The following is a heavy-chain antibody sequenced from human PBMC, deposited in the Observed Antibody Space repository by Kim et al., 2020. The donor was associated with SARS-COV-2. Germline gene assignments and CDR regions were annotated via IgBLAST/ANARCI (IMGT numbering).Heavy chain of an antibody. CDR2: ISSSSSYT. V-gene: IGHV3-11*03. Sequence: GGSLRLSCAASGFTFSDYYMSWIRQAPGKGLEWVSYISSSSSYTNYADSVKGRFTISRDNAKNSLYLQMNSLRAEDTAVYYCARRGVLVWYFDLWGRGTLVTVSS. D-gene: IGHD2-15*01. CDR1: GFTFSDYY. J-gene: IGHJ2*01. CDR3: ARRGVLVWYFDL.